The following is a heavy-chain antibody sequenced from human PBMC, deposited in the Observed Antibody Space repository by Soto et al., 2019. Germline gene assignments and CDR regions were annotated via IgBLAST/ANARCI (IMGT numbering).Heavy chain of an antibody. J-gene: IGHJ3*02. Sequence: EVQLVESGGGLVQPGGSLRLSCAASGFTFSSYSMNWVRQAPGKGLEWVSYISSSSSTIYYADSVKGRFTISRDNAKNSLYLQMNSLRAEDTAVYYCARDSSYYLRLHDAFDIWGQGTMVTVSS. V-gene: IGHV3-48*01. CDR1: GFTFSSYS. CDR3: ARDSSYYLRLHDAFDI. D-gene: IGHD3-10*01. CDR2: ISSSSSTI.